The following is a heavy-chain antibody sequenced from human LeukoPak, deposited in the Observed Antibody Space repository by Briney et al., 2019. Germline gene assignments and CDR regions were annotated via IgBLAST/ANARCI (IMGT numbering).Heavy chain of an antibody. V-gene: IGHV1-8*03. D-gene: IGHD3-3*01. CDR2: MNPNSGNT. J-gene: IGHJ6*03. Sequence: ASVKVSCKASGYTFTSYDINWVRQATGQGLEWMGWMNPNSGNTGYAQKFQGRVTITRNTSISTAYMELSSLRSEDTAVYYCARGLKLYYDFWSGYYRGGSHYYYMDVWGKGTTVTVSS. CDR3: ARGLKLYYDFWSGYYRGGSHYYYMDV. CDR1: GYTFTSYD.